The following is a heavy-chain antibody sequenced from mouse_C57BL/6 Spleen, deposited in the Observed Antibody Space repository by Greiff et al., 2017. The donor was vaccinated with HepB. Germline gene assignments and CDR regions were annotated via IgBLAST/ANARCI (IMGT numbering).Heavy chain of an antibody. V-gene: IGHV5-17*01. Sequence: EVKLVESGGGLVKPGGSLKLSCAASGFTFSDYGMHWVRQAPEKGLEWVAYISSGSSTIYYADTVKGRFTISRDNAKNTLFLQMTSLRSEDTAMYYCARLHLGAMDYWGQGTSVTVSS. CDR2: ISSGSSTI. CDR1: GFTFSDYG. D-gene: IGHD4-1*01. CDR3: ARLHLGAMDY. J-gene: IGHJ4*01.